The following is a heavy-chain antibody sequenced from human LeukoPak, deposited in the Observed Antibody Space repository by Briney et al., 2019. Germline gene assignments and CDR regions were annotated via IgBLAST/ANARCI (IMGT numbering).Heavy chain of an antibody. CDR2: IRSKAYGGTT. J-gene: IGHJ4*02. CDR3: ISSGRYSNPAIDY. V-gene: IGHV3-49*04. D-gene: IGHD3-10*01. Sequence: GGSLRLSCTASGFTFGDYAMSWVGQAPGKGLGGVGFIRSKAYGGTTESAASVKGRFTISRDDSTTIAYLQMNSLKTEATAVYYCISSGRYSNPAIDYWGQGTLVTVSS. CDR1: GFTFGDYA.